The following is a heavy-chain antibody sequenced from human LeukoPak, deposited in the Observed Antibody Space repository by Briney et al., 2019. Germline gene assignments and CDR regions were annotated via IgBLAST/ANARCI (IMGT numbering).Heavy chain of an antibody. V-gene: IGHV3-30*01. CDR3: ARDLNWFDP. CDR2: ISYDGSNK. CDR1: GFTFSSYA. Sequence: GGSPRLSCAASGFTFSSYAMHWVRQAPGKGLEWVAVISYDGSNKYYADSVKGRFTISRDNSKNTLYLQMNSLRAEDTAVYYCARDLNWFDPWGQGTLVTVSS. J-gene: IGHJ5*02.